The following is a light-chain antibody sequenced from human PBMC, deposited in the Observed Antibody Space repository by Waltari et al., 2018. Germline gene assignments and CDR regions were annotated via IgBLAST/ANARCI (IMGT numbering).Light chain of an antibody. CDR1: SSDVGGYNY. CDR3: SSYTASRLYV. Sequence: QSALTQPASVSGSPGQSITISCTGTSSDVGGYNYVSWYQQYPGKAHKLVIQYFSSRPAGTSDRSSGSKSGNTASLILSGLQADDEADYYCSSYTASRLYVFGTGTKVTVL. V-gene: IGLV2-14*03. CDR2: YFS. J-gene: IGLJ1*01.